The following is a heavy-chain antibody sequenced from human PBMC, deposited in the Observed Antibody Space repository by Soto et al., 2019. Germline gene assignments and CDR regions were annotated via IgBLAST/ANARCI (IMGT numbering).Heavy chain of an antibody. J-gene: IGHJ6*02. D-gene: IGHD5-18*01. CDR3: ARDLDTAMVPNMDV. Sequence: GASVKVSCKASGGTFSSYAISWVRQAPGQGLEWMGGIIPIFGTANYAQKFQGRVTITADESTSTAYMELSSLRSEDTAVYYCARDLDTAMVPNMDVWGQGTTVTVSS. CDR1: GGTFSSYA. V-gene: IGHV1-69*13. CDR2: IIPIFGTA.